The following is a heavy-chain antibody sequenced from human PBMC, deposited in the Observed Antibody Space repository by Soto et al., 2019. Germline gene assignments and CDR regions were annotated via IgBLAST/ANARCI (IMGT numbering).Heavy chain of an antibody. D-gene: IGHD3-22*01. J-gene: IGHJ4*02. V-gene: IGHV3-23*01. CDR2: ISGSGGST. CDR3: AKDHDSSGYPLYYFDY. CDR1: GFTFSSYA. Sequence: GGSLRLSCAASGFTFSSYAMSWVRQAPGKGLEWVSAISGSGGSTYYADSVKGRFTISRDNSKNTLYLQMNSLRAEDTAVYYCAKDHDSSGYPLYYFDYWGQGTLVTVSS.